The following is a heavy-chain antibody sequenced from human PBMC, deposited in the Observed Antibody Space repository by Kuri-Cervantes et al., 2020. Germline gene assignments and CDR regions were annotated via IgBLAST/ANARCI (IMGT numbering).Heavy chain of an antibody. CDR2: INHSGST. D-gene: IGHD3-3*01. V-gene: IGHV4-34*01. CDR3: ARGSIPGSGYYTEYYFDY. J-gene: IGHJ4*02. CDR1: GGSFSGYY. Sequence: SETLSLTCAVYGGSFSGYYWSWIRQPPGKGLEWIGDINHSGSTNYNLSLKSRVTISVDTSKNQFSLKLSSVTAVDTAVYYCARGSIPGSGYYTEYYFDYWGQGTLVTVSS.